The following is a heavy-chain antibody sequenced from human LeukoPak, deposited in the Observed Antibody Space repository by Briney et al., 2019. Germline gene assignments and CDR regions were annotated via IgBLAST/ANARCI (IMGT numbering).Heavy chain of an antibody. V-gene: IGHV1-69*04. J-gene: IGHJ4*02. D-gene: IGHD4-17*01. CDR2: IIPILGIA. CDR1: GGTFSSYA. CDR3: ARDLGSGDYG. Sequence: GSSVKVSCKASGGTFSSYAISWVRQAPGQGLERMGRIIPILGIANYAQKFQGRVTITADKSTSTAYMELSSLRSEDTAVYYCARDLGSGDYGWGQGTLVTVSS.